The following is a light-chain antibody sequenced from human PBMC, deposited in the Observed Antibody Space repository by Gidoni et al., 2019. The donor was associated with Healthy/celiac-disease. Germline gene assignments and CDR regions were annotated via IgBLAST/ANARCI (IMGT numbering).Light chain of an antibody. CDR2: GNS. Sequence: QSVLTQPPSVSAAPGQRVTISCTGSSSTIGAGYDVHWYQQLPGTAPKLLIYGNSNRPSGVPDRFSGSKSGTSASLAITGLQAEDEADYYCQSYDSSLSGREVFGGGTKLTVL. J-gene: IGLJ2*01. CDR1: SSTIGAGYD. V-gene: IGLV1-40*01. CDR3: QSYDSSLSGREV.